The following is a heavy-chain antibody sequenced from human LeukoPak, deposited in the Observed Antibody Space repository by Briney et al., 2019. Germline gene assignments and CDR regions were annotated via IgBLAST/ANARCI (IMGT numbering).Heavy chain of an antibody. J-gene: IGHJ4*02. Sequence: ASVKVSCKASGGTFSSYAISWVRQAPGQGLEWMGIINPSGGSTSYAQKFQGRVTMTRDTSTSTVYMELSSLRSEDTAVYYCARDGYSGYVGHWGQGTLVTVSS. D-gene: IGHD5-12*01. V-gene: IGHV1-46*01. CDR3: ARDGYSGYVGH. CDR1: GGTFSSYA. CDR2: INPSGGST.